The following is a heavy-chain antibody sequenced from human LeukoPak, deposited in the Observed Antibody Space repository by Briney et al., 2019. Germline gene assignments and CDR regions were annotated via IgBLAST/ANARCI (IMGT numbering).Heavy chain of an antibody. CDR2: IYYRGST. V-gene: IGHV4-59*01. D-gene: IGHD5-12*01. CDR1: GGSISNYY. J-gene: IGHJ4*02. Sequence: PSETLSLTCTVCGGSISNYYWSWIRQPPGKGLEWIGYIYYRGSTNYNPSLKSRVTISVDTSKNQFSLKLSSVTAADTAVYYCARVHSGYDFGNRKYYYFDYWGQGTLVTVSS. CDR3: ARVHSGYDFGNRKYYYFDY.